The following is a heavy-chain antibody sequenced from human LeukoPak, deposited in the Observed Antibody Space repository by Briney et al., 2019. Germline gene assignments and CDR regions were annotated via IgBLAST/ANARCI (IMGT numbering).Heavy chain of an antibody. V-gene: IGHV4-4*07. D-gene: IGHD5-18*01. CDR2: FYKGGST. Sequence: SETLSLTCSVSGSSISNYSWSWIRQPAGKGLEWIGRFYKGGSTKYNFSLKSRVTMSVDTSKNLFSLKLSSVAAADTAVYYCARGRGYSYGSFDYWGQGTLVTVSS. CDR3: ARGRGYSYGSFDY. CDR1: GSSISNYS. J-gene: IGHJ4*02.